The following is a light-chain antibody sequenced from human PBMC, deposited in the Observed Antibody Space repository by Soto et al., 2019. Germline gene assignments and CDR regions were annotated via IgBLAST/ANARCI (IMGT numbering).Light chain of an antibody. CDR1: SSSLGSNT. V-gene: IGLV1-44*01. Sequence: QSALTQPPSASGTPGQRVTISCSGSSSSLGSNTVNWYQQLPGTAPKLLIYSNNQRPSGVPDRFSGSKSGTSASLAISGLQSEDEADYYCAAWDDSLNGLYVFGTGTKVTVL. CDR3: AAWDDSLNGLYV. J-gene: IGLJ1*01. CDR2: SNN.